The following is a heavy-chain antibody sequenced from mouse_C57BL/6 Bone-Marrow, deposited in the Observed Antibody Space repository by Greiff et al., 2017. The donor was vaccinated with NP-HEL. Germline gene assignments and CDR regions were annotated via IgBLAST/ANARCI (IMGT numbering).Heavy chain of an antibody. CDR2: SRNKANDYTT. D-gene: IGHD1-1*01. CDR1: GFTFSDFY. CDR3: ARDDPSTRAMDY. J-gene: IGHJ4*01. Sequence: EVKLVESGGGLVQSGRSLRLSCATSGFTFSDFYMEWVRQAPGKGLEWIAASRNKANDYTTEYSASVKGRFIVSRDTSQSILYLQMNALGDEDAAIYCCARDDPSTRAMDYWGQGTSVTVSS. V-gene: IGHV7-1*01.